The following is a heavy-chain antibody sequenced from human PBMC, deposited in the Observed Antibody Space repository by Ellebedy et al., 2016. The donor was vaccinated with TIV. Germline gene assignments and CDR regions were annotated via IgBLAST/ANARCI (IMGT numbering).Heavy chain of an antibody. CDR1: GFTVSSNY. CDR2: IYSGGST. V-gene: IGHV3-53*01. CDR3: ARETSRFSGYYGPLNAFDI. D-gene: IGHD3-22*01. J-gene: IGHJ3*02. Sequence: GESLKISCAASGFTVSSNYMSWVRQAPGKGLEWVSVIYSGGSTYYADSVKGRFTISRDNSKNTLYLQMNSLRAEDTAVYYCARETSRFSGYYGPLNAFDIWGQGTMVTVSS.